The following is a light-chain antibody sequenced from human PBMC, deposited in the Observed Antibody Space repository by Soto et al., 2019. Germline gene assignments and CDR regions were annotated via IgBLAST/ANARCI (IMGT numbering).Light chain of an antibody. J-gene: IGKJ4*01. CDR3: QQLSTYSS. V-gene: IGKV1-9*01. Sequence: DIQMTQSPSSLSASVGDRVTITCRASQNIGVYLNWYQQKPGKAPKVLIYDESRLHSGVPSRFSGSGSGTEFTLTINSLQPEDFATYFCQQLSTYSSFGGGTKVDIK. CDR1: QNIGVY. CDR2: DES.